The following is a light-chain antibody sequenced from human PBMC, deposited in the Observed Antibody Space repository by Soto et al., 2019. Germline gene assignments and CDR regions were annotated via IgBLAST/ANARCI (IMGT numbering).Light chain of an antibody. CDR1: SSDVGGYNY. CDR2: DVS. V-gene: IGLV2-14*01. CDR3: SSYTSSSFYV. Sequence: QSALTQPASVSGSPGQSNTISCTGTSSDVGGYNYVSWYQQHPGKAPKLMIYDVSNRPSGVSNRFSASKSGNTASLTISGLQAEDEADYYCSSYTSSSFYVFGTGTKVTVL. J-gene: IGLJ1*01.